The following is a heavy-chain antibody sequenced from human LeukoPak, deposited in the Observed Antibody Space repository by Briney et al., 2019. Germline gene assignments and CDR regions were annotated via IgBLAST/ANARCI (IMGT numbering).Heavy chain of an antibody. CDR1: GGSISSSSYY. D-gene: IGHD3-10*01. Sequence: SETLSLTCTVSGGSISSSSYYWGWIRQPPGKGLEWIGSIYYSGSTYYNPSLKSRVTISVDTSKNQFSLKLSSVTAADTAVYYCAGEQVRGVISPFDYWGQGTLVTVSS. V-gene: IGHV4-39*07. CDR2: IYYSGST. CDR3: AGEQVRGVISPFDY. J-gene: IGHJ4*02.